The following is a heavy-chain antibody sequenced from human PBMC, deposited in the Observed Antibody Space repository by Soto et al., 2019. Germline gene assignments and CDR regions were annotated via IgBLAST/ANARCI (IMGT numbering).Heavy chain of an antibody. Sequence: EVQLVESGGGLVQPGGSLRLSCAASGFTFSSYSMNWVRQAPGKGLEWVSYISSSSSTIYYADSVKGRFTISRDNAKNSLYLQMNSLRAEDTAVYYCARVKPGDTIFGGLFDYWGQGTLVTVSS. V-gene: IGHV3-48*01. CDR1: GFTFSSYS. D-gene: IGHD3-3*01. CDR2: ISSSSSTI. J-gene: IGHJ4*02. CDR3: ARVKPGDTIFGGLFDY.